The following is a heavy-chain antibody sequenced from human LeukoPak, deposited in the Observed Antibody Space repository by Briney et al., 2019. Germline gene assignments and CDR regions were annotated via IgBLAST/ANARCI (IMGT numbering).Heavy chain of an antibody. CDR1: SFTFYSYW. J-gene: IGHJ3*02. Sequence: GGSLSLSCSACSFTFYSYWVHWLRQAPGKGLVWVSPINSDGSSTSYADSVKGRFTISRDNAKNTLSLQMNSLRAEDTAVYYCARAGGSTAFAIWGQGTMVVVSS. D-gene: IGHD3-10*01. CDR2: INSDGSST. V-gene: IGHV3-74*01. CDR3: ARAGGSTAFAI.